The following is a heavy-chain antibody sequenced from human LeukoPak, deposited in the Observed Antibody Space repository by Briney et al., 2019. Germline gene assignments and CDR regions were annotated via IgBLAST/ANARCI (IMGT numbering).Heavy chain of an antibody. CDR1: GYTFTSYG. CDR2: ISAYNGNT. Sequence: ASVKVSCKASGYTFTSYGISWVRQAPGQGLEWMGWISAYNGNTNYAQKFEARVTLTRDTIINTGYMEMRGLTSDDTAVYYCAKSQYSFASGSSRPLFDYWGQGTLVTVSS. J-gene: IGHJ4*02. V-gene: IGHV1-18*01. CDR3: AKSQYSFASGSSRPLFDY. D-gene: IGHD3-10*01.